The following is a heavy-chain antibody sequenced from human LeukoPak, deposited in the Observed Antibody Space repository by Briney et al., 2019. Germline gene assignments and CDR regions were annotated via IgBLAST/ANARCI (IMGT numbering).Heavy chain of an antibody. J-gene: IGHJ6*02. Sequence: SGTLSLTCAVSVGSISSGNWWSWVRQSPGKGLEWIGEIYHNGTANYNPSLKSRVTISADSFTHHFSLKLTSVTAADTAVYYCATAPILRGEGGEHFKYGMDVWGQGTTVSVSS. CDR1: VGSISSGNW. D-gene: IGHD2-2*02. CDR2: IYHNGTA. V-gene: IGHV4-4*02. CDR3: ATAPILRGEGGEHFKYGMDV.